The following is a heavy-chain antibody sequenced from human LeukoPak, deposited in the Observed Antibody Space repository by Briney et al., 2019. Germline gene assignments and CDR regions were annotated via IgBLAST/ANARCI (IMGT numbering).Heavy chain of an antibody. D-gene: IGHD5-18*01. J-gene: IGHJ5*02. Sequence: SETLSLTCTVSGGSISSYYWSWIRQPPGKGLEWIGCFYNSGSTRYNPSLNSRVTISVDTSKNRFSLKLSSVTAADTALYYCARGVDRAKMRTWGQGTLVTVSS. CDR1: GGSISSYY. V-gene: IGHV4-59*01. CDR3: ARGVDRAKMRT. CDR2: FYNSGST.